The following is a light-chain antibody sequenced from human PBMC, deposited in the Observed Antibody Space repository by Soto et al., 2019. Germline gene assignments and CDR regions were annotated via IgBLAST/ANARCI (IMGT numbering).Light chain of an antibody. J-gene: IGKJ4*01. CDR1: QSVGSSY. V-gene: IGKV3-20*01. CDR3: QQYTNSPPT. CDR2: GTS. Sequence: EIVLTQSPGILSLSPGERATLSCRASQSVGSSYLAWYRQKAGQAPRLLIYGTSSRATGIPDRFSGSGSGTDFTLNISRLEPEDFAVYYCQQYTNSPPTFGGGTKVEIK.